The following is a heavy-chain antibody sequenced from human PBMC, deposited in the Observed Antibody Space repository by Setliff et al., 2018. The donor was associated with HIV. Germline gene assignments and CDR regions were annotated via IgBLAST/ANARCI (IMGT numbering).Heavy chain of an antibody. CDR3: ARESPSSSWFYFDF. CDR1: GGSFSDYY. CDR2: INHRGST. Sequence: PSETLSLTCAVYGGSFSDYYWTWIRQSPGKGLEWIGEINHRGSTNYNPSLKSRVTVSVDTSKNQFSLKLGSVTAADTAVYYYARESPSSSWFYFDFWGQGTLVTVSS. J-gene: IGHJ4*02. D-gene: IGHD6-13*01. V-gene: IGHV4-34*01.